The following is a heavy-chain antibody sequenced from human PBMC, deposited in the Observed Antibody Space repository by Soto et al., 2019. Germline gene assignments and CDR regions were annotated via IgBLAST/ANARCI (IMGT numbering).Heavy chain of an antibody. Sequence: QITLKESGPTLVKPTQTLTLTCTFSGFSLSTSGVGVGWIRQPPGKALEWLALIYWNDDKRYSPSLKSRLTITKDTSKNQVVLTMTNMDPVDTAPYYCAHTGGAAMVEYYFDYWGQGTLVTVSS. D-gene: IGHD5-18*01. J-gene: IGHJ4*02. CDR1: GFSLSTSGVG. V-gene: IGHV2-5*01. CDR2: IYWNDDK. CDR3: AHTGGAAMVEYYFDY.